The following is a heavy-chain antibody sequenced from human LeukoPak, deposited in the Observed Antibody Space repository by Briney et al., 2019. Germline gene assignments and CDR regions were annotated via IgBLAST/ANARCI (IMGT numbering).Heavy chain of an antibody. Sequence: GGSLRLSCAASGFTFDNSWMNWVRQAPGKGLEWVASINPDDSAKYYVDSVRGRFTISRDNAKNSLYLQMSSLGAEDTAVYYCARDRAYSSFDYWGQGTLVTVSS. CDR2: INPDDSAK. D-gene: IGHD5-18*01. CDR1: GFTFDNSW. V-gene: IGHV3-7*01. CDR3: ARDRAYSSFDY. J-gene: IGHJ4*02.